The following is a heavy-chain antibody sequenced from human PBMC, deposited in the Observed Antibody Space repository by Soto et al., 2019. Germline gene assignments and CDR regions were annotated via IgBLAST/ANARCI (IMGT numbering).Heavy chain of an antibody. D-gene: IGHD6-6*01. J-gene: IGHJ6*02. CDR2: TYYRSKWYN. Sequence: SQTLSLTCAISGDSVSSNSAAWNWIRQSPSRGLEWLGRTYYRSKWYNDYAVSVKSRITINPDTSKNQFSLQLNSVTPEDTAVYYCAREGKQLVRVYYYYYGMDVWGQATTVTVSS. CDR1: GDSVSSNSAA. V-gene: IGHV6-1*01. CDR3: AREGKQLVRVYYYYYGMDV.